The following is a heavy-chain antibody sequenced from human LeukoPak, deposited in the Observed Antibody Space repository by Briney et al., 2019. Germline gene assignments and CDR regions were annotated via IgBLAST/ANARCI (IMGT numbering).Heavy chain of an antibody. Sequence: SETLSLTCTVSGYSISSGYYWGWIRQPPGKGLEWIGSIYHSGSTYYNPSLKSRVTISVDTSKNQFSLKLSSVTAADTAVYYCARGIGGRTYYDILTGYDYWGQGTLVTVSS. D-gene: IGHD3-9*01. J-gene: IGHJ4*02. CDR1: GYSISSGYY. CDR2: IYHSGST. CDR3: ARGIGGRTYYDILTGYDY. V-gene: IGHV4-38-2*02.